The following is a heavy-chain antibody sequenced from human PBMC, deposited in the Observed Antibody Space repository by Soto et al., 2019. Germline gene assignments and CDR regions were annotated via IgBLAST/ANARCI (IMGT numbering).Heavy chain of an antibody. J-gene: IGHJ6*02. V-gene: IGHV4-4*02. D-gene: IGHD4-17*01. CDR3: ARVSNRGYGDYVDYYYYGMDV. CDR2: IYYRANP. Sequence: SETLSLTCAVSGGSISSSNWWSWVRQPPGKGLEWIGYIYYRANPNYNPSLKSRVTISQDTSKNQFSLKLSSVTAADTAVYYCARVSNRGYGDYVDYYYYGMDVWGQGTTVTVSS. CDR1: GGSISSSNW.